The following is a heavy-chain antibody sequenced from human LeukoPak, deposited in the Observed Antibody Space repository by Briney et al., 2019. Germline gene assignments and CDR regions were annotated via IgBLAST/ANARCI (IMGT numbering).Heavy chain of an antibody. Sequence: GGSLRLSCAASGFTFSSYAMSWVRQAPGKGPEWVSAISGSSGNTYYADSVKGRFTISRDNSKNTLYLQMNNLRAEDTAVYYCALESGAYCGGDCYADYWGQGTLVTVSS. CDR3: ALESGAYCGGDCYADY. J-gene: IGHJ4*02. CDR1: GFTFSSYA. D-gene: IGHD2-21*02. CDR2: ISGSSGNT. V-gene: IGHV3-23*01.